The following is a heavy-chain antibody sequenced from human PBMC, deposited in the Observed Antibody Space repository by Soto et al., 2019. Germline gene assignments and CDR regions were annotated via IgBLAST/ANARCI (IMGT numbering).Heavy chain of an antibody. CDR1: GFTFSDYA. J-gene: IGHJ4*02. CDR2: ISVSGGSR. CDR3: AKDGTRYCSGGSCDSNFDY. D-gene: IGHD2-15*01. Sequence: GGSLRLSCGASGFTFSDYAMSWVRQAPGKGLEWVSVISVSGGSRYYADSVRGRFSISRDNFKNTVSLQMNSLTVDDTAVYYCAKDGTRYCSGGSCDSNFDYWGQGTLVTVSS. V-gene: IGHV3-23*01.